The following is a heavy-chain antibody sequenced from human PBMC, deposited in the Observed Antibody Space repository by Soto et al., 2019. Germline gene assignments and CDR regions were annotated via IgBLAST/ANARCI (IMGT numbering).Heavy chain of an antibody. CDR1: GGSISSGDYY. CDR2: IYYSGST. CDR3: ARAGPEMDY. Sequence: SETLSLTCSVSGGSISSGDYYWNWIRQPPGKGLEWIGHIYYSGSTYYNSSLKSRVTISLDTSKNQFSLKLSSVTAADTAVYYCARAGPEMDYWGQGTLVTVSS. V-gene: IGHV4-30-4*02. J-gene: IGHJ4*02. D-gene: IGHD3-10*01.